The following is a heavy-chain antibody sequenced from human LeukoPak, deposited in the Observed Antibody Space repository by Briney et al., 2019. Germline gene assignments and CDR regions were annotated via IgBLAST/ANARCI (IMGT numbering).Heavy chain of an antibody. J-gene: IGHJ4*02. D-gene: IGHD3-10*01. CDR1: GGSISSGSYY. V-gene: IGHV4-61*02. CDR3: ARDRGLPGNYFDY. CDR2: IYTSGST. Sequence: SQTLSLTCTVSGGSISSGSYYWSWIQQPAGKGLEWIGRIYTSGSTNYNPSLKSRVTISVDTSKNQFSLKLSSVTAADTAVYYCARDRGLPGNYFDYWGQGTLVTVSS.